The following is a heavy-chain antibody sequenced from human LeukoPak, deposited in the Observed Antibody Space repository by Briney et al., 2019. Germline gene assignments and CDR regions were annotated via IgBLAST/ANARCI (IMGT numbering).Heavy chain of an antibody. J-gene: IGHJ4*02. CDR1: GFTFSASP. Sequence: PGGSLRLSCTASGFTFSASPMHWVRQASGKGLEWVGRITSPYGTAYAASVKGRFTISRDESKSTTYLQMNSLETEDTAVYFCTREGCGATSCYTNDYWGQGTLVTVSS. CDR3: TREGCGATSCYTNDY. D-gene: IGHD2-2*02. V-gene: IGHV3-73*01. CDR2: ITSPYGT.